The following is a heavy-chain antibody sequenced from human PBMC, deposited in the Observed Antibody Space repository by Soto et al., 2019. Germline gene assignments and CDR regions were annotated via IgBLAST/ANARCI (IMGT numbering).Heavy chain of an antibody. CDR1: GVSFNSYG. CDR3: AWMKMARLDH. J-gene: IGHJ4*02. Sequence: QVQLQQSGAEVKRPGSSVKVSCKASGVSFNSYGFAWVRQAPGQGLEWLGKITPALHLTNYAQSFQGRVTITADTSTSTLYLELRRRTWRDGGVYYCAWMKMARLDHWGQGTLVTVSS. V-gene: IGHV1-69*09. D-gene: IGHD2-2*03. CDR2: ITPALHLT.